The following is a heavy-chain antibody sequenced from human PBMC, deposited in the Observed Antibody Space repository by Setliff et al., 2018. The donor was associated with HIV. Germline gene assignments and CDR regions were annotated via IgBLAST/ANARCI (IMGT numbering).Heavy chain of an antibody. V-gene: IGHV1-2*06. J-gene: IGHJ4*02. CDR3: ARVYDSSGYPIDY. CDR1: GYTFTGYY. CDR2: INPNSGGT. Sequence: GASVKVSCKASGYTFTGYYMHWVRQAPGQGLEWMGRINPNSGGTNYAQKFQGRVTMTRDTSISTAYMELSRLRSDDTAVYYCARVYDSSGYPIDYWGQGTLVTVSS. D-gene: IGHD3-22*01.